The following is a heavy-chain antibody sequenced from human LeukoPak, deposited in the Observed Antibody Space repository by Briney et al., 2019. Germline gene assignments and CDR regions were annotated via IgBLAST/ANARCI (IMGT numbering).Heavy chain of an antibody. CDR1: GGSISSYY. J-gene: IGHJ4*02. V-gene: IGHV4-4*07. Sequence: SETLSLTCTASGGSISSYYWGWIRQPAGKGLEWIGRIYTSGSTNYNPSLKSRVTISVDKSKNQFSLKLSSVTAADTAVYYCALTGITGTSRFDYWGQGTLVTVSS. CDR2: IYTSGST. CDR3: ALTGITGTSRFDY. D-gene: IGHD1-7*01.